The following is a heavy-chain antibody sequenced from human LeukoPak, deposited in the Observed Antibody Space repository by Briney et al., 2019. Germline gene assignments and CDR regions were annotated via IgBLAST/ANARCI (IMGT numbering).Heavy chain of an antibody. CDR3: ARDYYGSGSYGY. Sequence: GGSLRLSCAASGFTVSSNYMSWVRQAPGKGLEWVSVIYSGGSTYYADSVKGRFTISRDNSKNTLYLQMNSLRAEDTAVYYCARDYYGSGSYGYWGQGTLVTVSS. CDR2: IYSGGST. V-gene: IGHV3-66*01. CDR1: GFTVSSNY. J-gene: IGHJ4*02. D-gene: IGHD3-10*01.